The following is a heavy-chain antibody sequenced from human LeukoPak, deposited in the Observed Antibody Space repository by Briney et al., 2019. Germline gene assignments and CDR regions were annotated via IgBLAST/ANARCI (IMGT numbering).Heavy chain of an antibody. CDR2: ISAYNGNT. V-gene: IGHV1-18*01. CDR3: ARGEGYCSSTSCSEGDY. D-gene: IGHD2-2*01. Sequence: ASVKVSCKASGYTFTSYGISWVRQAPGQGLEWMGWISAYNGNTNYAQKLQGRVTMTTDTSTSTAYMALRSLRSDDTAVYYCARGEGYCSSTSCSEGDYWGQGTLVTVSS. J-gene: IGHJ4*02. CDR1: GYTFTSYG.